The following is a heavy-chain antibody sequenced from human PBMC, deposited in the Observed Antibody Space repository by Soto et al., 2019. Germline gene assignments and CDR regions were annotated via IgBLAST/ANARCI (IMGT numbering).Heavy chain of an antibody. Sequence: QMQLVQSGPEVKKPGTSVKVSCKASGFTFTSSAVQWVRQARGQRLEWIGWIVVGSGNTNYAQKFQERVTITRDMSTSTAYMELSSLRSEDTALYYCAAVGSGWYRGGYWGQGTLVTVSS. CDR2: IVVGSGNT. CDR3: AAVGSGWYRGGY. J-gene: IGHJ4*02. CDR1: GFTFTSSA. D-gene: IGHD6-19*01. V-gene: IGHV1-58*01.